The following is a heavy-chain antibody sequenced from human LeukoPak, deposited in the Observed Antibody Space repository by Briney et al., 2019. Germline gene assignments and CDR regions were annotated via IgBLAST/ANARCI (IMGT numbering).Heavy chain of an antibody. CDR2: INPNSGGT. D-gene: IGHD5-24*01. J-gene: IGHJ5*02. CDR1: GYTFTGYY. V-gene: IGHV1-2*02. Sequence: GASVKVSCKASGYTFTGYYMHWVRQAPGQGLEWMGLINPNSGGTNYAQKFQGRVTMTRETSISTAYMELSRLRSDDTAVYYCARGSRDGYNYNCFDPWGQGTLVTVSS. CDR3: ARGSRDGYNYNCFDP.